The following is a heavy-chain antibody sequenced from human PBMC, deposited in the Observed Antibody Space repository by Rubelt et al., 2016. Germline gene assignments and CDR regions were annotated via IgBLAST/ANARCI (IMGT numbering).Heavy chain of an antibody. J-gene: IGHJ5*02. CDR3: AREGQWLVRPGNWFDP. D-gene: IGHD6-19*01. CDR2: IYYSGST. V-gene: IGHV4-39*07. Sequence: QLQLQESGPGLVKPSETLSLTCTVSGGSISSSSYYWGWIRQPPGKGLEWIGSIYYSGSTYYNPSLNGRGNMSVDSSKSQCCRELSLWTAADTAVYYCAREGQWLVRPGNWFDPWGQGTLVTVSS. CDR1: GGSISSSSYY.